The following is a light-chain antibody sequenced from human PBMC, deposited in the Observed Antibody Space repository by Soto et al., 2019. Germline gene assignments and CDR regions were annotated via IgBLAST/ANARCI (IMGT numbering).Light chain of an antibody. CDR2: DAS. V-gene: IGKV1-33*01. J-gene: IGKJ2*01. Sequence: DTQMTQSPSSLSASVGDRVTITCQASQDIKKYLNWYQQKLGKAPKLLIYDASNLETGVPSRFSGSGSGTDFTFTISSLQPEDIATYFCQQYNNLPYTFGQGTKLEIK. CDR3: QQYNNLPYT. CDR1: QDIKKY.